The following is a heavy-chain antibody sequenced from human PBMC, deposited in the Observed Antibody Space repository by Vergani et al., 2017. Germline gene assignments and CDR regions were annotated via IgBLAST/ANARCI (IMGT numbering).Heavy chain of an antibody. D-gene: IGHD2-21*01. V-gene: IGHV3-7*03. Sequence: EGQLVESGGDWVQRGGSLRLSCAASGFISSSYWMSWVRQAPGKGLEWVANVNQDGSEKYYVDSVRGRFTISRDNAKNSIYLQMNSLKTEDIGVYYCTTDXRYCGDGSCYWLRDHHYYGMDVWGQGTTVTVSS. CDR3: TTDXRYCGDGSCYWLRDHHYYGMDV. J-gene: IGHJ6*02. CDR2: VNQDGSEK. CDR1: GFISSSYW.